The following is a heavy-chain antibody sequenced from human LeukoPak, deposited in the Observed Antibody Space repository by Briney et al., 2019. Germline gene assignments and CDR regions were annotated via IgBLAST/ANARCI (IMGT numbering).Heavy chain of an antibody. CDR2: IYYTGNT. J-gene: IGHJ4*02. CDR3: ARQTGSGLFILP. Sequence: SETLSLTCAVYGGSFSGYYWGWIRQPPGMGLEWIGSIYYTGNTYYNASLKSQVSISIDTSKNQFSLKLTSVTAADTAVYYCARQTGSGLFILPGGQGTLVTVSS. D-gene: IGHD3/OR15-3a*01. V-gene: IGHV4-39*01. CDR1: GGSFSGYY.